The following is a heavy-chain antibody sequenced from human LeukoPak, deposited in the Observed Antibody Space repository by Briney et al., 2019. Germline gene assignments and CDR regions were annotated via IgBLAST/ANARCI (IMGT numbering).Heavy chain of an antibody. CDR1: GFTFSSYG. CDR2: IWYDGSNK. Sequence: GGSLRLSCAASGFTFSSYGMHWVRQAPGKGLEWVAVIWYDGSNKYYADSVKGRFTISRDNSKNTLYLQMNSLRAEDTAVYYCAGGEVVVNTFDAFDIWGQGTMVTVSS. CDR3: AGGEVVVNTFDAFDI. D-gene: IGHD3-22*01. V-gene: IGHV3-33*01. J-gene: IGHJ3*02.